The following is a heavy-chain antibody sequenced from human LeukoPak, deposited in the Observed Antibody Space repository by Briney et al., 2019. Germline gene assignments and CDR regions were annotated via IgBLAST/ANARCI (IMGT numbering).Heavy chain of an antibody. Sequence: PSGTLSLTCTVSGGSISSSYWSWSRQPPGRGLEWIGYIYTSGSTNYNPSLKSRVTISVDTSKNQFALKLSSVTAADTAVYYCAKSYFDYSTYYSYYFNLWGQGALVTVSS. CDR3: AKSYFDYSTYYSYYFNL. CDR1: GGSISSSY. CDR2: IYTSGST. D-gene: IGHD4-11*01. V-gene: IGHV4-4*09. J-gene: IGHJ4*02.